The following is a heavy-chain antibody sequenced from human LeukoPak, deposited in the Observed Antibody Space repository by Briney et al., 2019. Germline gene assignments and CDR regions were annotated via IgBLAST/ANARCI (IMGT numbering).Heavy chain of an antibody. V-gene: IGHV4-59*01. J-gene: IGHJ4*03. CDR3: ARRRYYDSTGYNPSYYFDS. CDR2: IYNTVDT. Sequence: SETLSLACTVSGESIIGYYWSWIRQSPGKRLEWIGYIYNTVDTTYNPSLESRITISLDMSNKRFSLRLSSVTAADTAVYYCARRRYYDSTGYNPSYYFDSWGQGILVTVSS. D-gene: IGHD3-22*01. CDR1: GESIIGYY.